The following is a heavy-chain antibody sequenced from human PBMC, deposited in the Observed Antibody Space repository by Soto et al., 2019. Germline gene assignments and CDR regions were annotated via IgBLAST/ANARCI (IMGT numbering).Heavy chain of an antibody. J-gene: IGHJ6*02. Sequence: GGSLRLSCAASGFTFSDYSMNWVRQAPGKGLEWISYMSKTRTFIWYADSVKGRFTISRDDAKSSLYLQMNSLRSEDTSVYYCSISVLIAARPGKYYYGMDVWGQGTTVTVSS. CDR3: SISVLIAARPGKYYYGMDV. V-gene: IGHV3-21*04. CDR2: MSKTRTFI. D-gene: IGHD6-6*01. CDR1: GFTFSDYS.